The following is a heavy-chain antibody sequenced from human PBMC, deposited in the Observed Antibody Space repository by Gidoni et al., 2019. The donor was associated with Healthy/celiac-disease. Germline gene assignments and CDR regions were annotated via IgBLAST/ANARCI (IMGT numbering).Heavy chain of an antibody. CDR2: ISGSGGST. V-gene: IGHV3-23*01. CDR3: AKDEQQLVRGEGY. D-gene: IGHD6-13*01. CDR1: GFTFSSDA. Sequence: EVQLLESGGGLVQPGGSLRLYCAASGFTFSSDAMSWVRQAPGKGLEWVSAISGSGGSTYYADSVKGRFTISRDNSKNTLYLQMNSLRAEDTAVYYCAKDEQQLVRGEGYWGQGTLVTVSS. J-gene: IGHJ4*02.